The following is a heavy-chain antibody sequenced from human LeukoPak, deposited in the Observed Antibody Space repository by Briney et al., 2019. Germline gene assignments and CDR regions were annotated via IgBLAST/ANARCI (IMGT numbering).Heavy chain of an antibody. V-gene: IGHV4-59*01. Sequence: PSETLSLTCTVSGGSIRSYYWSWIRQPPGKGLEWIGYIYYSGSTNYNPSLKSRVTISVDTSKNQFSLKLSSVTAADTAVYYCARTIVVVPAAISDAFDIWGQGTMVTVSS. CDR3: ARTIVVVPAAISDAFDI. J-gene: IGHJ3*02. D-gene: IGHD2-2*02. CDR1: GGSIRSYY. CDR2: IYYSGST.